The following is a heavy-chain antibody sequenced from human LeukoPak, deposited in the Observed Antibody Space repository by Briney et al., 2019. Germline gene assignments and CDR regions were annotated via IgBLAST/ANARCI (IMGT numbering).Heavy chain of an antibody. V-gene: IGHV3-23*01. J-gene: IGHJ4*02. Sequence: GGSLRLSCAASGFTFNTYAMSWVHQAPWERLQWVSGISDSGGNTYYADSVRGRFTISRDNSKNTLYLQMNSLRAEDTAVYYCARHRSSWLIDYWGQGTLVTVSS. CDR2: ISDSGGNT. D-gene: IGHD6-6*01. CDR1: GFTFNTYA. CDR3: ARHRSSWLIDY.